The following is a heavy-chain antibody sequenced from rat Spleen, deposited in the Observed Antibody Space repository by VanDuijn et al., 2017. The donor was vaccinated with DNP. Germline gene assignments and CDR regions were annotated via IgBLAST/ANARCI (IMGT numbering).Heavy chain of an antibody. D-gene: IGHD1-10*01. Sequence: EVQLVESGGGLIQPGNSLKLSCAASGFTFSDYAMAWVRQSPKKGLEWVASINTDGGSTYYPDSVKGRFTISRDNAENTVYLQMNSLRSEDTATYYCSKGDTNYGGFDYWGQGVMVTVSS. V-gene: IGHV5S23*01. CDR2: INTDGGST. CDR3: SKGDTNYGGFDY. CDR1: GFTFSDYA. J-gene: IGHJ2*01.